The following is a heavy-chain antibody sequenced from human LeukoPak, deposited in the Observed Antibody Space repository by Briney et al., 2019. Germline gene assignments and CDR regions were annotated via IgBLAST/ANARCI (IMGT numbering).Heavy chain of an antibody. CDR2: IWYDGSNK. Sequence: GGSLRLSCAASGFTFSSYGMHWVRQAPGKGLEGVAVIWYDGSNKYYADSVKGRFTISRDNSKNTLYLQMNSLRAEDTAVYYCATTQQLGAFDIWGQGTMVSVSS. V-gene: IGHV3-33*01. CDR3: ATTQQLGAFDI. D-gene: IGHD6-6*01. J-gene: IGHJ3*02. CDR1: GFTFSSYG.